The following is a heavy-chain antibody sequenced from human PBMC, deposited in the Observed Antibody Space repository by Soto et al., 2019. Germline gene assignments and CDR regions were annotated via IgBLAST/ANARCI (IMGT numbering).Heavy chain of an antibody. V-gene: IGHV4-34*01. CDR2: INHSGST. CDR3: ARVFRRIAAAGTVYYYGMDV. J-gene: IGHJ6*02. Sequence: SETLSLTCAVYVGSFSGYYWSCIRHPPGKWLEWIGEINHSGSTNYNPSLKSRVTISVDTSKNQFSLKLSSVTAADTAVYYCARVFRRIAAAGTVYYYGMDVGGHGTTVTVS. D-gene: IGHD6-13*01. CDR1: VGSFSGYY.